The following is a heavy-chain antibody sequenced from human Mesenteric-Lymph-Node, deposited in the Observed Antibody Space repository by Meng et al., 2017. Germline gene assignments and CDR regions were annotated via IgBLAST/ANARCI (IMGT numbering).Heavy chain of an antibody. Sequence: GESLKISCPASRFTFSSYEMNWVRQAPGKGLDWISYISGSGSPKYYAGSVKGRFTISRDNAKNSVYLQMNSLRAEDTAVYYCLSGPPTGFYGMDVWGQGTTVTVSS. CDR1: RFTFSSYE. CDR3: LSGPPTGFYGMDV. V-gene: IGHV3-48*03. CDR2: ISGSGSPK. J-gene: IGHJ6*02.